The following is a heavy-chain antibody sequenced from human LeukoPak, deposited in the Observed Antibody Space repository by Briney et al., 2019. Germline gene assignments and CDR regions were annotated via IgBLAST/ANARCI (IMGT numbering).Heavy chain of an antibody. CDR1: GFTFSSYW. Sequence: PGGSLRLSCAASGFTFSSYWMSWVRQAPGKGLEWVANIKQDGSEKYYVDSVKGRFTISRDNAKNSLYLQMSSLRAEDTAVYYCAREEYNWNYFVPAIDAFDIWGQGTMVTVSS. CDR3: AREEYNWNYFVPAIDAFDI. D-gene: IGHD1-7*01. V-gene: IGHV3-7*01. J-gene: IGHJ3*02. CDR2: IKQDGSEK.